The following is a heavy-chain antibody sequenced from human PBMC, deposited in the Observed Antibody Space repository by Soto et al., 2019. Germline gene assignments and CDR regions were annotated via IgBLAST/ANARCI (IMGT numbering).Heavy chain of an antibody. CDR3: ARFLGPGGLVATTNYFDY. CDR1: GYSFTSYW. V-gene: IGHV5-51*01. J-gene: IGHJ4*02. D-gene: IGHD5-12*01. Sequence: GESLKISCKGSGYSFTSYWIGWVRQMPGKGLEWMGIIYPGDSDTRYSPSFQGQVTISADKSISTAYLQWSSLKASDTVMYYCARFLGPGGLVATTNYFDYWGQGTLVTVSS. CDR2: IYPGDSDT.